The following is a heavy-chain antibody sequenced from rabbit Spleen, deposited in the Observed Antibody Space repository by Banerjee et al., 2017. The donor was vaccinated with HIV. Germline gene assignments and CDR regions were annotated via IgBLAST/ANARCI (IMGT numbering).Heavy chain of an antibody. CDR1: EFSFISNP. Sequence: QSLEESGGGLVQPEGLLTLTCTASEFSFISNPMCWVRQAPGKGLEWIACIGVGNGGATYYASWVNGRFTISKTSSTTVTLQLTSLTAADTATYFCARDRAYTTAWYLNLWGQGTLVTVS. J-gene: IGHJ4*01. D-gene: IGHD4-1*01. CDR3: ARDRAYTTAWYLNL. V-gene: IGHV1S40*01. CDR2: IGVGNGGAT.